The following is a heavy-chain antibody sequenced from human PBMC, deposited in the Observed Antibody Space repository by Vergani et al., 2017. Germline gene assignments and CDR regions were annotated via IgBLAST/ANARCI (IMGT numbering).Heavy chain of an antibody. CDR1: GYTFTNYP. J-gene: IGHJ6*02. Sequence: QVQLLQSGSELKKPGASVRISCEASGYTFTNYPLIWVRQAPGQGLEFMGWINTNSGNPTYAPGFTGRFVFSLDTSVSTAYLQISGLKAEDSAVYCCAGGRQWRLTDYLYGMDVWGQGTTVTVSS. CDR2: INTNSGNP. D-gene: IGHD6-19*01. CDR3: AGGRQWRLTDYLYGMDV. V-gene: IGHV7-4-1*02.